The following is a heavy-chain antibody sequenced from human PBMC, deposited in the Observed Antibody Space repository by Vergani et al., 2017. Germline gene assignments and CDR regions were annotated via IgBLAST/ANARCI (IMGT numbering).Heavy chain of an antibody. CDR3: ARRVVTGTTWPRGFDI. J-gene: IGHJ3*02. Sequence: EVHLVQSGAEVKKPGESLKISCKGSGYSFTSYWIGWVRQMPGKGLEWMGIIYPGDSDTRYSPSFQGQVTSSADKSISTAYLQWSSLKASDTAMYYCARRVVTGTTWPRGFDIWGQGTMVTVSS. D-gene: IGHD1-1*01. V-gene: IGHV5-51*03. CDR1: GYSFTSYW. CDR2: IYPGDSDT.